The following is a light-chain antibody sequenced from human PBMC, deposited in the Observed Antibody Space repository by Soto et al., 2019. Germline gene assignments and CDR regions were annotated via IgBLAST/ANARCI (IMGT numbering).Light chain of an antibody. J-gene: IGKJ3*01. CDR2: DAS. V-gene: IGKV3-11*01. CDR1: QNVRTY. CDR3: QQRNDWPPIT. Sequence: EVVLTQSPATLSLSPGERATLSCRASQNVRTYLAWYQHKPGQAPRLLIYDASNRATGVPARFSGSGSGTDFTLTISSLEPEAFAVYYCQQRNDWPPITFGPGTRVDIK.